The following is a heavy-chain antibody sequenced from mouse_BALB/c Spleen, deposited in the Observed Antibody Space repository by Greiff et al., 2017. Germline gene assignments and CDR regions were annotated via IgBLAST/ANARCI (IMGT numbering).Heavy chain of an antibody. CDR2: IYPGGGYT. Sequence: QVQLKQSGAELVRPGTSVKISCKASGYTFTNYWLGWVKQRPGHGLEWIGDIYPGGGYTNYNEKFKGKATLTADTSSSTAYMQLSSLTSEDSAVYFCAQLRTGTGFFDYWGQGTTLTVSS. J-gene: IGHJ2*01. CDR1: GYTFTNYW. D-gene: IGHD4-1*01. V-gene: IGHV1-63*02. CDR3: AQLRTGTGFFDY.